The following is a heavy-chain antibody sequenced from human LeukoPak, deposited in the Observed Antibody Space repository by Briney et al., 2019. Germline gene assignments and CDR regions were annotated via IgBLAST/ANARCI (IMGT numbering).Heavy chain of an antibody. CDR3: ARTKWFGDAFDI. V-gene: IGHV1-18*01. D-gene: IGHD3-10*01. CDR1: GYTFTSYG. Sequence: ASVKVSCKASGYTFTSYGISWVRQAPGQGLEWMGWISAYNGNTNYAQKFQGRVTITRNTSISTAFMELSSLRSEDTAVYYCARTKWFGDAFDIWGQGTMVTVSS. CDR2: ISAYNGNT. J-gene: IGHJ3*02.